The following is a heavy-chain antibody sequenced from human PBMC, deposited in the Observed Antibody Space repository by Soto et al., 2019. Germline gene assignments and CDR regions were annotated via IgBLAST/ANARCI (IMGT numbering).Heavy chain of an antibody. CDR1: GFTFSSYS. CDR2: ISSSSSTI. V-gene: IGHV3-48*01. J-gene: IGHJ4*02. CDR3: ARDAYDSSGYYIYFDY. D-gene: IGHD3-22*01. Sequence: EVQLVESGGGLVQPGGSLRLSCAASGFTFSSYSMNWVRQAPGKGREWVSYISSSSSTIYYADSVKGRFTISRDNAKNSLYLQMNSLRAEDTAVYYCARDAYDSSGYYIYFDYWGQGTLVTVSS.